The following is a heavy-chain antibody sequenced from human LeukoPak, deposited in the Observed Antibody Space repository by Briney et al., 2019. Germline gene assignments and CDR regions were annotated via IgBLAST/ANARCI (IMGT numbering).Heavy chain of an antibody. Sequence: SETLSLTCTVSGGSISSYYWNWIRQPAGKGLEWIGRIYTTGSTNYNPSLKSRVTMSVDTSKSQFSLKLSSVTAADTAMYYCARTLYYGDFADDAFDIWGQGTMVTVSP. CDR1: GGSISSYY. J-gene: IGHJ3*02. D-gene: IGHD4-17*01. CDR3: ARTLYYGDFADDAFDI. CDR2: IYTTGST. V-gene: IGHV4-4*07.